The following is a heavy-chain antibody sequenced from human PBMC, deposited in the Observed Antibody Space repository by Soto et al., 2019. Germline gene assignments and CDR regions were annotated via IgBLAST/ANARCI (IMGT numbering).Heavy chain of an antibody. V-gene: IGHV1-69*06. J-gene: IGHJ6*02. CDR1: GGTFSSYA. D-gene: IGHD6-13*01. CDR3: ARVRQQLVPIPSDYYYYGMDV. Sequence: SVKVSCKASGGTFSSYAISWVRQAPGQGLEWMGGIIPIFGTANYAQKFQGRVTITADKSTSTAYMELSSLRSEDTAVYYCARVRQQLVPIPSDYYYYGMDVWGQGTTVTVSS. CDR2: IIPIFGTA.